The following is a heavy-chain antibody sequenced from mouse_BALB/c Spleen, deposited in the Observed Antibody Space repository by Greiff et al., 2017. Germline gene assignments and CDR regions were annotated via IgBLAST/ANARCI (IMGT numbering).Heavy chain of an antibody. CDR3: ARHFSSYDWYFDV. Sequence: EVMLVESGGGLVKLGGSLKLSCAASGFTFSSYYMSWVRQTPEKRLELVAAINSNGGSTYYPDTVKGRFTISRDNAKNTLYLQMSSLKSEDTALYYCARHFSSYDWYFDVWGAGTTVTVSS. CDR1: GFTFSSYY. CDR2: INSNGGST. J-gene: IGHJ1*01. D-gene: IGHD1-1*01. V-gene: IGHV5-6-2*01.